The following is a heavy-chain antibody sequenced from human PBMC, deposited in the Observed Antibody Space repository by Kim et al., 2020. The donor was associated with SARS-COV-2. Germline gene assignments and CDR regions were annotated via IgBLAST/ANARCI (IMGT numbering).Heavy chain of an antibody. CDR1: GFNFISYA. CDR3: ARYLWSLLVCVPAQDF. V-gene: IGHV3-23*01. J-gene: IGHJ6*01. Sequence: GGSLRLSCAASGFNFISYAMNWVRQAPGKGLEWVSTISGTGGRTYYADSLRGRFTISRDNSKNTLYLQIDSLRAEDTAVYYCARYLWSLLVCVPAQDFWG. D-gene: IGHD2-21*02. CDR2: ISGTGGRT.